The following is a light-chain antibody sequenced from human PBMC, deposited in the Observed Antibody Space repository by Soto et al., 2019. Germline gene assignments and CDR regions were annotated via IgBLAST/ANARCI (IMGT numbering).Light chain of an antibody. V-gene: IGKV3-11*01. CDR2: DAS. CDR1: QSVSSY. Sequence: EIVLTKSPATLSLYPGERATLSCRASQSVSSYLAWYQQKPGQAPRLLIYDASNRATGIPARFSGSGSGTDFTLTISSLEPEDFAVYYCQQRSNWPWTFGQGTKVDIK. J-gene: IGKJ1*01. CDR3: QQRSNWPWT.